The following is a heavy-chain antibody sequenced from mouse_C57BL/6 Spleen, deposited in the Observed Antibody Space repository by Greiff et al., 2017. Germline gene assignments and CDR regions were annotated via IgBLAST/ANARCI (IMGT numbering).Heavy chain of an antibody. D-gene: IGHD1-1*01. CDR1: GYTFTDYY. V-gene: IGHV1-26*01. CDR2: INPNNGGT. J-gene: IGHJ2*01. Sequence: VQLQQSGPELVKPGASVKISCKASGYTFTDYYMNWVKQSHGKSLEWIGDINPNNGGTSYNQKFKGKATLTVDKSSSTAYMELRSLTSEDSAVYYCARGGLLRDYWGQGTTLTVSS. CDR3: ARGGLLRDY.